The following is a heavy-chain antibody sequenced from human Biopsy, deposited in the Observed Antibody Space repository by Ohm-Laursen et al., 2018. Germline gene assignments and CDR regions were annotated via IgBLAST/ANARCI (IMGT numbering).Heavy chain of an antibody. V-gene: IGHV1-2*02. CDR3: TRGGYYYDSLAYYYWFDP. CDR2: INAKTGDT. J-gene: IGHJ5*02. CDR1: GYTFTGYH. D-gene: IGHD3-22*01. Sequence: SSVKISCKASGYTFTGYHVHWVRQAPGQGLEWMGWINAKTGDTNYAQKFQGRVTMTRDTSISTAYVDLSSLRSDNTAVYYCTRGGYYYDSLAYYYWFDPWGQGTLVTVSS.